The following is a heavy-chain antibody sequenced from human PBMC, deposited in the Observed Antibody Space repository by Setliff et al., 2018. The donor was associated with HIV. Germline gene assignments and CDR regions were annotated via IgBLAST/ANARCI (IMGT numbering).Heavy chain of an antibody. J-gene: IGHJ4*02. V-gene: IGHV4-39*01. Sequence: SETLSLTCTVAGGSISSSNYYWGWIRQPPGEGLEWIGSIFYSGSTYYNPSLKSRVTISVDTSKNQFSLKLTSVTAADTAVYYCARVGRGYYDILTGISFWGQGTLVTVSS. CDR1: GGSISSSNYY. D-gene: IGHD3-9*01. CDR3: ARVGRGYYDILTGISF. CDR2: IFYSGST.